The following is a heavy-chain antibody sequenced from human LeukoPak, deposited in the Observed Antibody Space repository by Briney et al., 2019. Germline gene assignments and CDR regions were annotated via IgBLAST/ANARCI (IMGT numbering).Heavy chain of an antibody. D-gene: IGHD3-10*01. CDR2: ISGSGSYT. Sequence: PGGSLRLSCAASGITFSDYYMSWIRQAPGKGLEWVSYISGSGSYTNYADSVKGRFTISRDNAKNSLYLQMNSLRAEDTAMYYCARGRDTILRGVVDYWGQGTLVTVSS. CDR1: GITFSDYY. J-gene: IGHJ4*02. CDR3: ARGRDTILRGVVDY. V-gene: IGHV3-11*05.